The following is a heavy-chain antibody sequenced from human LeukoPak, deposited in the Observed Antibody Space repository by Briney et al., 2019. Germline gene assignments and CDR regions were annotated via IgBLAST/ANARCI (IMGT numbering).Heavy chain of an antibody. CDR3: ARNAGLRLDY. V-gene: IGHV3-11*04. CDR1: GFTFSDYY. Sequence: GGSLRLSCAASGFTFSDYYMNWIRQAPGKGLEWISYISSSGNSIYYADSVKGRFTISRDNAKNSLYLQMNSLRAEDTAVYYCARNAGLRLDYWGQGTLVTVSS. J-gene: IGHJ4*02. CDR2: ISSSGNSI.